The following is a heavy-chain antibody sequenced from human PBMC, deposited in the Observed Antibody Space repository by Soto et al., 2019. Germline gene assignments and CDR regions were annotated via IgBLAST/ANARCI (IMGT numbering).Heavy chain of an antibody. Sequence: PGVPLRLSCAASGFTFSNAWMNCVRQAPGKGLEWVGRIKSKTDGGTTDYAAPVKGRFTISRDDSKNTLYLQMNSLKTEDTAVYYCNTDPVTMIVVVPSSGWGQGTLVTVPS. D-gene: IGHD3-22*01. CDR2: IKSKTDGGTT. J-gene: IGHJ4*02. CDR3: NTDPVTMIVVVPSSG. V-gene: IGHV3-15*07. CDR1: GFTFSNAW.